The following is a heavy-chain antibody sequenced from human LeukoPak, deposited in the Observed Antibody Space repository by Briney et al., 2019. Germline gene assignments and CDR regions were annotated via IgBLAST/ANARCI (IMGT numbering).Heavy chain of an antibody. D-gene: IGHD4-17*01. J-gene: IGHJ6*03. V-gene: IGHV1-46*01. Sequence: ASVKVSCKASGYTFTSYYMYWVRQAPGQGLEWMGIINPSGDNTNYAQKFQGRVTITADESTSTAYMELSSLRSEDTAVYYCARVYPEKWKVRSYYYMDVWGKGTMVTVSS. CDR3: ARVYPEKWKVRSYYYMDV. CDR1: GYTFTSYY. CDR2: INPSGDNT.